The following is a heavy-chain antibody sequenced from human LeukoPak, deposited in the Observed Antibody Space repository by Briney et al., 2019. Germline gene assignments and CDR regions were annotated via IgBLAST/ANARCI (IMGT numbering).Heavy chain of an antibody. CDR2: IRYDGSNK. V-gene: IGHV3-30*02. J-gene: IGHJ4*02. CDR3: AKGSVGARGNFDY. CDR1: GFTLSNYW. D-gene: IGHD1-26*01. Sequence: PGGSLRLSCAASGFTLSNYWMSWVRQAPGKGLEGVAFIRYDGSNKYYADSVKGRFTISRDNSKNTLYLQMNSLRAEDTAVYYCAKGSVGARGNFDYWGQGTLDTVSS.